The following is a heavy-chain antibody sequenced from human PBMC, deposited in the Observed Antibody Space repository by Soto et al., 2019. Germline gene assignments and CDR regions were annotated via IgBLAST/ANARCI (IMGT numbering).Heavy chain of an antibody. CDR3: ARGVGKGVAAGTNVAQ. D-gene: IGHD6-19*01. Sequence: EVQLVESGGGFAQPGGSLRVSCAASGFTFSSYSMNWVRQAPGKGLEWVSYISSSSATIQYADSVKGRFTISRDNAENSLYLQMNSLRAGDTAFYCCARGVGKGVAAGTNVAQWGQGTLVIVSS. V-gene: IGHV3-48*01. CDR2: ISSSSATI. CDR1: GFTFSSYS. J-gene: IGHJ4*02.